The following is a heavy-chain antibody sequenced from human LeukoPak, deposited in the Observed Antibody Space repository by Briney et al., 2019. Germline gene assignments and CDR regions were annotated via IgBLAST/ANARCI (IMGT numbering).Heavy chain of an antibody. V-gene: IGHV1-69*13. J-gene: IGHJ4*02. Sequence: SVKVSCKASGGTFSSYAISWVRQAPGQGLEWMGGTIPIFGTANSAQNFQGRATITADESTSTAYMELSSLRSEDTAVYYCATGKRYGDSFDYWGQGTLVTGSS. CDR3: ATGKRYGDSFDY. CDR1: GGTFSSYA. D-gene: IGHD4-17*01. CDR2: TIPIFGTA.